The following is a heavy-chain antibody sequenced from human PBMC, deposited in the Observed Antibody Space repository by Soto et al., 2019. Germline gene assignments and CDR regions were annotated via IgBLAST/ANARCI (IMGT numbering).Heavy chain of an antibody. J-gene: IGHJ4*02. CDR1: GFTFDDYA. D-gene: IGHD3-16*02. V-gene: IGHV3-9*01. Sequence: GGSLRLSCAASGFTFDDYAMHWVRQAPGKGLEWVSGISWNSGSIGYADSVKGRFTISRDNAKNSLYLQMNSLRAEDTALYYCAKEAYYDYIWGSYRSSLDPYYFDYWGQGTLVTVSS. CDR3: AKEAYYDYIWGSYRSSLDPYYFDY. CDR2: ISWNSGSI.